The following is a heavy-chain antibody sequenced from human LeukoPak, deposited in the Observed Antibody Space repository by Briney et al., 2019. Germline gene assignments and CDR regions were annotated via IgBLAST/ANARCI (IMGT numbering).Heavy chain of an antibody. CDR3: ARDHPVTLGPNWFDP. Sequence: SETLSLTCTVSGGSISSGGYYWSWIRQHPGKGLEWIGYIYYSGSTYYNPSLKSRVTISVDTSKNQFSLKLSSVTAADTAVYYCARDHPVTLGPNWFDPWGQGTLVTVSS. J-gene: IGHJ5*02. V-gene: IGHV4-31*03. CDR2: IYYSGST. D-gene: IGHD4-17*01. CDR1: GGSISSGGYY.